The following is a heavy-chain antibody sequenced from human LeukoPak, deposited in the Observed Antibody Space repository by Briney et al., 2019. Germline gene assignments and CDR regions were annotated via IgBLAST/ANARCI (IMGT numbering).Heavy chain of an antibody. J-gene: IGHJ4*02. D-gene: IGHD6-13*01. CDR2: INPNSGGT. CDR3: ATGIAAAAHFDY. V-gene: IGHV1-2*02. Sequence: GASVKVSCKASGYTFTGYYMHWVRRAPGQGLEWMGWINPNSGGTNYAQKFQGRVTMTRDTSTSTAYMELRSLRSDDTAVYYCATGIAAAAHFDYWGQGTLVTVSS. CDR1: GYTFTGYY.